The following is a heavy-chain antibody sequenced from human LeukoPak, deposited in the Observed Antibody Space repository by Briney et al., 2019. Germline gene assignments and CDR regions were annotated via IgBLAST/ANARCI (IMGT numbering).Heavy chain of an antibody. D-gene: IGHD6-19*01. V-gene: IGHV1-69*13. CDR2: IIPIFGTA. Sequence: SVRVSCKASGGTFSSYAISWVRQAPGQGLEWMGGIIPIFGTASYAQKFQGRVTITADESTSTAYMELSSLRSEDTAVYYCARAEIAVAGTDAEYFQHWGQGTLVTVSS. CDR1: GGTFSSYA. CDR3: ARAEIAVAGTDAEYFQH. J-gene: IGHJ1*01.